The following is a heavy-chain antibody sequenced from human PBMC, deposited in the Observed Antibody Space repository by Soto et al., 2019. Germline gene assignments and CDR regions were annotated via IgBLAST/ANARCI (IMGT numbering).Heavy chain of an antibody. V-gene: IGHV1-18*01. CDR3: ARDRRYYDSSGYPDY. CDR2: ISAYNGNT. J-gene: IGHJ4*02. Sequence: ASVKVSCEASGYTFTSYAMNWVRQAPGQGLEWMGWISAYNGNTNYAQKLQGRVTMATDTSTSTAYMELRSLRSDDTAVYYCARDRRYYDSSGYPDYWGQGTLVTVSS. CDR1: GYTFTSYA. D-gene: IGHD3-22*01.